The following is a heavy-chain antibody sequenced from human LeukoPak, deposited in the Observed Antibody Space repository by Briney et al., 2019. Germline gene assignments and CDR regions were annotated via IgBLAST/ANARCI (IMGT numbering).Heavy chain of an antibody. CDR1: GFTFTSSA. J-gene: IGHJ4*02. CDR3: ARDRGSYSPVFDY. Sequence: GASVKVSCKASGFTFTSSAVQWVRQARGRGLEWMGWINTNTGNPTYAQGFTGRFVFSLDTSVSTAYLQISSLKAEDTAVYYCARDRGSYSPVFDYWGQGTLVTVSS. D-gene: IGHD1-26*01. CDR2: INTNTGNP. V-gene: IGHV7-4-1*02.